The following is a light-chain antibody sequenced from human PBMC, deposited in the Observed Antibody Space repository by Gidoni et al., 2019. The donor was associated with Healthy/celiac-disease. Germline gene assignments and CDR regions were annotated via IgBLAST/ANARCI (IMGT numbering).Light chain of an antibody. Sequence: QSALTQPASVSGSPGQSITISCHGTSSDVGGYNYVSWYQQHPGKAPKLMIYDVSNRPPGVSNRFSGSKSGNTASLTISGLQAEDEADYYCSSYTSSSTLYVFGTGTKVTVL. V-gene: IGLV2-14*01. CDR3: SSYTSSSTLYV. CDR1: SSDVGGYNY. J-gene: IGLJ1*01. CDR2: DVS.